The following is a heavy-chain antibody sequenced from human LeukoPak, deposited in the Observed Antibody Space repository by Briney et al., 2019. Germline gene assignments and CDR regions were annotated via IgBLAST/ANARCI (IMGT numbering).Heavy chain of an antibody. J-gene: IGHJ4*02. CDR2: ISSSSSYI. CDR3: ARDQSGSDFDY. Sequence: GGSLRLSCAASGFTFSRYSMKWGRQAPGKGLEWVSSISSSSSYIYYADSVKGRFTISRDNAKNSLYLQMNSLRAEDTAVYYCARDQSGSDFDYWGQGTLVTVSS. CDR1: GFTFSRYS. D-gene: IGHD1-26*01. V-gene: IGHV3-21*01.